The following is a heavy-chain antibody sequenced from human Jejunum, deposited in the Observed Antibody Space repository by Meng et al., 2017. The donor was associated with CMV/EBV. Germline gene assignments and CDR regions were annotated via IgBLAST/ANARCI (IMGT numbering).Heavy chain of an antibody. CDR3: AKRGYGDYYYYYGRDV. V-gene: IGHV3-7*01. CDR2: IKQDGSEK. J-gene: IGHJ6*02. Sequence: TFSTFWMSRFRQAPGKGLEWVAHIKQDGSEKYYVDSVKGRFTISRDNTENSLFLQMNTLRAEDTAVYYCAKRGYGDYYYYYGRDVWGQGTLVTVSS. D-gene: IGHD4-17*01. CDR1: TFSTFW.